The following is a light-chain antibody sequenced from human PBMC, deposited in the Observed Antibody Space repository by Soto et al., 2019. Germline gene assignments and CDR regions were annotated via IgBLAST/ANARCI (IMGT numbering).Light chain of an antibody. Sequence: DIHMTQSPSSRSASVQDRVTITCRASQSISSYLNWYQQKPGKAPKLLIYAASSLQSGVPSRFSGSGSGTDFTLTISSLQPEDFATYYCQQLNSYPPWTFGQGTKVDIK. CDR2: AAS. CDR1: QSISSY. J-gene: IGKJ1*01. CDR3: QQLNSYPPWT. V-gene: IGKV1-39*01.